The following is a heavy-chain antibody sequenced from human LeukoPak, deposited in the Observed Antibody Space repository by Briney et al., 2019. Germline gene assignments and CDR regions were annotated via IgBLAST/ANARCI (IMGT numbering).Heavy chain of an antibody. D-gene: IGHD2-15*01. J-gene: IGHJ5*02. CDR3: ARDPYCSGGSCTGWFDP. V-gene: IGHV3-21*01. CDR2: ISSSSSYI. CDR1: GFTFSSYS. Sequence: PGGSLRLSCAASGFTFSSYSMNWVRQAQGKGLEWVSSISSSSSYIYYSNAVKGRFAISRDNAKNSLYLQMNSLRAEDTAVYYCARDPYCSGGSCTGWFDPWGQGTLVTDPS.